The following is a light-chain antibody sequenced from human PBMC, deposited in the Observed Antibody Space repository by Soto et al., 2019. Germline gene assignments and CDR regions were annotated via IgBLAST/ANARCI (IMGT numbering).Light chain of an antibody. V-gene: IGLV1-44*01. CDR1: SSNIGSNN. J-gene: IGLJ2*01. CDR2: SNN. Sequence: QSVLTQPHSASGTPGQRVTISCSGSSSNIGSNNVNWFQQLPGTAPTLLTYSNNQRPSGVPDRFSCSKSSTSASLAISGLQSEDEADYYCAAWDDGLNGVLFGGGTKLTVL. CDR3: AAWDDGLNGVL.